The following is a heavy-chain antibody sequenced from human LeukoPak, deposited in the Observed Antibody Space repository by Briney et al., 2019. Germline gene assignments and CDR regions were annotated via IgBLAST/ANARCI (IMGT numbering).Heavy chain of an antibody. CDR3: ARIAYYYDSSGYEVLRIDAFDI. J-gene: IGHJ3*02. V-gene: IGHV3-21*01. CDR1: GFTFSSYS. D-gene: IGHD3-22*01. Sequence: GGSLRLSCAASGFTFSSYSMNWVRQAPGKGLEWVSSISSSSSYIYYADSVKGRFTISRDNAKNSLYLQMNSLRAEDTAVYYCARIAYYYDSSGYEVLRIDAFDIWGQGTMVTVSS. CDR2: ISSSSSYI.